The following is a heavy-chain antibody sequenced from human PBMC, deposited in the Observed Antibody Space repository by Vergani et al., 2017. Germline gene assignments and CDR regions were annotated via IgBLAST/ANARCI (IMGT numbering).Heavy chain of an antibody. J-gene: IGHJ4*02. Sequence: QLVQSGPEVKKPGTSVKVSCKASGFTFSSYSMNWVRQAPGKGLEWVSSISSSSSYIYYADSVKGRFTISRDNAKNSLYLQMNSLRAEDTAVYYCARGVGVATIFNRVYWGQGTLVTVSS. V-gene: IGHV3-21*01. CDR1: GFTFSSYS. CDR2: ISSSSSYI. D-gene: IGHD5-12*01. CDR3: ARGVGVATIFNRVY.